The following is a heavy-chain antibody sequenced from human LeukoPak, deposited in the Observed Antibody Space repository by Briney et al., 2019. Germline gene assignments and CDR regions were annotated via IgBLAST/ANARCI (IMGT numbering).Heavy chain of an antibody. V-gene: IGHV4-59*08. CDR2: IDYTGST. Sequence: PSETLSLTCAVSGGSISSYFWSWIRQPPGTGQEWIGYIDYTGSTNYNPSLKSRLTISIDTSENQFSLKVSSVTAADTAVYYCARHHPGQSGSFDIWGQGTMVTVSS. CDR1: GGSISSYF. CDR3: ARHHPGQSGSFDI. D-gene: IGHD3-10*01. J-gene: IGHJ3*02.